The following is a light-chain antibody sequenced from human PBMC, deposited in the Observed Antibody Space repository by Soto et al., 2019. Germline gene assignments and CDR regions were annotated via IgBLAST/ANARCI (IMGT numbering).Light chain of an antibody. CDR1: QSISSN. CDR2: GAS. CDR3: QQYNNWPALT. Sequence: EIVMTQSPPTLSVSPGERAALSCRASQSISSNLAWYQQKPGQAPRLLIYGASTRATGIPARFSGSGSGTEFTLTISRLQSEDFAVYYCQQYNNWPALTFGQGTRLEIK. V-gene: IGKV3D-15*01. J-gene: IGKJ5*01.